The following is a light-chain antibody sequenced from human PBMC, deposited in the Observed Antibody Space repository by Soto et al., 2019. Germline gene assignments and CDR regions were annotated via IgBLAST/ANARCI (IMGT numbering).Light chain of an antibody. V-gene: IGLV2-23*02. CDR1: SSDIGRYNL. CDR3: SLYASTNTFM. J-gene: IGLJ3*02. Sequence: QSALTQPASVSGSPGQSITISCTGTSSDIGRYNLVSWYQQHPGKPPKLMIYEATKRPSGVSNRFSGSKSGNTASLTISGLQAEDEADYYCSLYASTNTFMFGGGTKFTVL. CDR2: EAT.